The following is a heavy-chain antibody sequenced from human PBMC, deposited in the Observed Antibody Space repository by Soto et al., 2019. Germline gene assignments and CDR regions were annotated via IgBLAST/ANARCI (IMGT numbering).Heavy chain of an antibody. CDR3: ARDAPRDYDFWSGYYYYYMDV. J-gene: IGHJ6*03. Sequence: VQLVESGGGLVKPGGSLRLSCAASGFTFSSYSMNWVRQAPGKGLEWVSSISSSSSYIYYADSVKGRFTISRDNAKNSLYLQMNSLRAEDTAVYYCARDAPRDYDFWSGYYYYYMDVWGKGTTVTVSS. V-gene: IGHV3-21*01. CDR2: ISSSSSYI. CDR1: GFTFSSYS. D-gene: IGHD3-3*01.